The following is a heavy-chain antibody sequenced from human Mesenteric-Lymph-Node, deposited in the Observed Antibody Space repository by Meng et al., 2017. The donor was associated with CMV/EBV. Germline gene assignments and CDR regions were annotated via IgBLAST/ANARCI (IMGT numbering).Heavy chain of an antibody. D-gene: IGHD1/OR15-1a*01. V-gene: IGHV3-30*02. CDR2: IRYDGSNW. CDR1: GFSFSNSG. J-gene: IGHJ4*02. Sequence: GESLKISCAASGFSFSNSGMHWVRQAPGKGLEWVAFIRYDGSNWYYADSVKGRFTISRDNSKNTLYLQMNNLRLEDTAVYYCAKSLTTAPANWGQGTLVTVSS. CDR3: AKSLTTAPAN.